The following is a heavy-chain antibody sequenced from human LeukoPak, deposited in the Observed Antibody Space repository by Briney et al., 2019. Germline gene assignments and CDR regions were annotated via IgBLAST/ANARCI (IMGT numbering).Heavy chain of an antibody. CDR2: FFSSGNT. D-gene: IGHD3-10*01. J-gene: IGHJ4*02. V-gene: IGHV4-4*07. CDR1: GGSFTSFY. Sequence: SETLSLTCTVSGGSFTSFYWSWVRQPAGKGLEWIGRFFSSGNTNYNPSSTSRAPISVDKSQNKCSLWLSSVTAGDTAVYYCARYSGIYGHDYWGQGTLVSVSS. CDR3: ARYSGIYGHDY.